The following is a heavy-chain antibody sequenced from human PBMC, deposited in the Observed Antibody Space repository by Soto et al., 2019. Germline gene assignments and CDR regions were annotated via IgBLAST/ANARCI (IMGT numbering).Heavy chain of an antibody. D-gene: IGHD3-9*01. CDR2: ITWNSNSI. CDR1: GFDFDDYA. Sequence: EMHLVESGGGLVQPGRSLRLSCAASGFDFDDYAMHWVRQAPGKGLEWISGITWNSNSIDYADSVKGRFTISRDNAKNSLYPQMNSLRTEDTALYYCAKARVRYLDAWGQGTLVTVSS. V-gene: IGHV3-9*01. CDR3: AKARVRYLDA. J-gene: IGHJ5*02.